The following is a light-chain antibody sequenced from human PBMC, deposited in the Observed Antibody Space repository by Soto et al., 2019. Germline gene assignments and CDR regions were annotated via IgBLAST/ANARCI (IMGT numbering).Light chain of an antibody. CDR1: SGHSSYA. J-gene: IGLJ3*02. CDR3: QARSGAIGV. Sequence: QLVLTQSPSASAWLGASVKLTCILSSGHSSYAIAWHQQQPQKGPRYLMKLNSDGSHTQGDGIPDRFSGSSSGAERYLISSRPQDEDEADYPCQARSGAIGVFGGGTKLTVL. V-gene: IGLV4-69*01. CDR2: LNSDGSH.